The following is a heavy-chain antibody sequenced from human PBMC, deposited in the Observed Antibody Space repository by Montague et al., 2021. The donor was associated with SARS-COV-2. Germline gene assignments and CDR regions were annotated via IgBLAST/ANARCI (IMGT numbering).Heavy chain of an antibody. CDR2: ISYDGSNK. CDR3: ARDRDDYIWGSYENFDY. J-gene: IGHJ4*02. Sequence: SLRLSCAASGFTFSSYAMHWVRQAPGKGLEWVAVISYDGSNKYYADSVKGRFTISRDNSKNTLYLQTNSLRAEDTAVYYCARDRDDYIWGSYENFDYWGQGTLVTVSS. D-gene: IGHD3-16*01. V-gene: IGHV3-30*04. CDR1: GFTFSSYA.